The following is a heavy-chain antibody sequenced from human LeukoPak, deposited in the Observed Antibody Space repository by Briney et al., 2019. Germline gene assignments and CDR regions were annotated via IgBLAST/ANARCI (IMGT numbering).Heavy chain of an antibody. Sequence: GGSLRLSCAASGFTLSSYSMNWVRQAPGKGLEWVSSISSSSSYIYYADSVKGRFTISRDNAKNSLYLQMNSLRAEDTAVYYCARPDYYDSSGYYYASYYFDYWGQGTLVTVSS. D-gene: IGHD3-22*01. CDR3: ARPDYYDSSGYYYASYYFDY. CDR1: GFTLSSYS. J-gene: IGHJ4*02. CDR2: ISSSSSYI. V-gene: IGHV3-21*01.